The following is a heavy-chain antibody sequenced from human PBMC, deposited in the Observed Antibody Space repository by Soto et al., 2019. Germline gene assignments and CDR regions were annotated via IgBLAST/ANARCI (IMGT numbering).Heavy chain of an antibody. J-gene: IGHJ4*02. D-gene: IGHD6-19*01. V-gene: IGHV3-9*01. CDR3: AKGSPVAGTDY. CDR2: ISWNRVNI. Sequence: GGSLRLSCAASGFIFDDYAMHWVRQAPGKGLEWVAGISWNRVNIGYADSVKGRFIISRDNAKNSLYLQMNSLRAEDTAFYYCAKGSPVAGTDYWGQGTLVTVSS. CDR1: GFIFDDYA.